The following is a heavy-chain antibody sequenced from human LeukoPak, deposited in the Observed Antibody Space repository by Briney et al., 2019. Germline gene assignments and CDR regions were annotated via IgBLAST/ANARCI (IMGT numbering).Heavy chain of an antibody. CDR1: GGSFSGYY. Sequence: KASESLSLICAVYGGSFSGYYWSWIRQPPGKGLEWIGEINHRGTTNYNPSLNSRVTISVDTSKNQFSLKLRSVTAADTAVYYCARGRIAARPMSYWGQGTLVTVSS. V-gene: IGHV4-34*01. D-gene: IGHD6-6*01. CDR2: INHRGTT. CDR3: ARGRIAARPMSY. J-gene: IGHJ4*02.